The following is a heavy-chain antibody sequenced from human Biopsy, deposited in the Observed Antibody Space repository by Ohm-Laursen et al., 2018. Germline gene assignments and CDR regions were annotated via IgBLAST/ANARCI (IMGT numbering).Heavy chain of an antibody. Sequence: VSSVKVSCKASGYSFTSYYMHWVRQAPGHGLEWMGWINPNSGNANYAQSFQGRLTVTRDTSISTAYMKLTSLTFDDTAIYYCARVPAYPSIDGYYGLDLWGQGTTVIVSS. CDR3: ARVPAYPSIDGYYGLDL. CDR1: GYSFTSYY. J-gene: IGHJ6*02. CDR2: INPNSGNA. D-gene: IGHD3-9*01. V-gene: IGHV1-2*02.